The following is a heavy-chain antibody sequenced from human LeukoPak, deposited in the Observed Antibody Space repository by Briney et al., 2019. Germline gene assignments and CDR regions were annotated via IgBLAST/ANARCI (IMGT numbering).Heavy chain of an antibody. J-gene: IGHJ4*02. V-gene: IGHV3-23*01. CDR2: ISGSGGST. CDR1: GFTFSSYA. D-gene: IGHD3-16*01. CDR3: AKELGYYVWGSYADY. Sequence: GGSLRLSCAASGFTFSSYAMSWVRQAPGKGLEWVSAISGSGGSTYYADSVKGRFTISRDNSKNALYLQMNSLRAEDTAVYYCAKELGYYVWGSYADYWGQGTLVTVSS.